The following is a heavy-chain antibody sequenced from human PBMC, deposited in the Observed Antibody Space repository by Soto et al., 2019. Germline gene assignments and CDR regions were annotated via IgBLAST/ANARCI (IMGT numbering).Heavy chain of an antibody. J-gene: IGHJ6*03. D-gene: IGHD7-27*01. CDR1: GFTFSSYA. CDR2: ISGSGGST. Sequence: EVQLLESGGGLVQPGGSLRLSCAASGFTFSSYAMSWVRQAPGKGLEWVSAISGSGGSTYYADSVKGRFTISRDNSKNTLYLQMNSLRAEDTAVYYCAKRGGRSGEGPYYYYYYMDVWGKGTTVTVSS. V-gene: IGHV3-23*01. CDR3: AKRGGRSGEGPYYYYYYMDV.